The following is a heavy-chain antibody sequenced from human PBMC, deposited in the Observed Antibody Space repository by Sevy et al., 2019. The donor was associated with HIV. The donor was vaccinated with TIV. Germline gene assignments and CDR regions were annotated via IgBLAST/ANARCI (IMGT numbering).Heavy chain of an antibody. D-gene: IGHD3-22*01. CDR3: AKDMYYYDSSDENY. V-gene: IGHV3-23*01. Sequence: GESLKISCAASGFTFSSYAMSWVRQAPGKGLEWVSAISGSGGITYYADSVKGRFTISRDNSKNTLYLQMNSLRAEDTAVYYCAKDMYYYDSSDENYWGQGTLVTVSS. CDR2: ISGSGGIT. J-gene: IGHJ4*02. CDR1: GFTFSSYA.